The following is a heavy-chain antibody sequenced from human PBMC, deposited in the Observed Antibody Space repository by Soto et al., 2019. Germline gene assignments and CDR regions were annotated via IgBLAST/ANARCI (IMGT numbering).Heavy chain of an antibody. J-gene: IGHJ4*02. CDR1: GFTFSNAW. CDR2: IKSKTDGGTT. V-gene: IGHV3-15*01. D-gene: IGHD3-22*01. Sequence: GGSLRLSCAASGFTFSNAWMSWVRQAPGKRLEWVGRIKSKTDGGTTDYAAPVKGRFTISRDDSKNTLYLQMNSLKTEDTAVYYCTTEGVHYYDSSGYPYPTDYWGQGTLVTVSS. CDR3: TTEGVHYYDSSGYPYPTDY.